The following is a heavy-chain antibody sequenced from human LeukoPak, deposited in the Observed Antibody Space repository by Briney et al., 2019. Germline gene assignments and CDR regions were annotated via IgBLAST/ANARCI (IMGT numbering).Heavy chain of an antibody. CDR3: ARDRDYGGRLGY. CDR1: GFTVSSNY. Sequence: GGSLRLSCAASGFTVSSNYMSWVRQAPGKGLEWVSVIYSGGNTYYADSVKGRFTISRDNSKNTLHIQMNSLRAEDSAVYYCARDRDYGGRLGYWGQGTLVTVSS. D-gene: IGHD4-23*01. CDR2: IYSGGNT. V-gene: IGHV3-53*05. J-gene: IGHJ4*02.